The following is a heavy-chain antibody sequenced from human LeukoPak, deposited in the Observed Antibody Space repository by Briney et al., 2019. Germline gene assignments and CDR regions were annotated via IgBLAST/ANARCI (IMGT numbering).Heavy chain of an antibody. CDR1: GGSISSSNW. CDR3: ARAYYYDSSGETLAFDY. J-gene: IGHJ4*02. V-gene: IGHV4-4*02. Sequence: SETLSLTCAVSGGSISSSNWWSWVRQPPGKGLEWIGEIYHSGSTNYNPSLKSRVTISVDKSKNQFSLKLSSVTAADTAVYYCARAYYYDSSGETLAFDYWGQGTLVTVSS. D-gene: IGHD3-22*01. CDR2: IYHSGST.